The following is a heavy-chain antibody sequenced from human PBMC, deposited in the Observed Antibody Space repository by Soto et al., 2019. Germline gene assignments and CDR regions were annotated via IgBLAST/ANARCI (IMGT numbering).Heavy chain of an antibody. CDR2: MNPNSGNT. D-gene: IGHD1-26*01. CDR3: ARWGLRWELLRGYYYGMDV. J-gene: IGHJ6*02. V-gene: IGHV1-8*01. Sequence: VASVKVSCKASGYTFTSYDIDWVRQATGQGLEWMGWMNPNSGNTGYAQKFQGRVTMTRNTSISTAYMELSSLRSEDTAVYYCARWGLRWELLRGYYYGMDVWGQGTTVTVSS. CDR1: GYTFTSYD.